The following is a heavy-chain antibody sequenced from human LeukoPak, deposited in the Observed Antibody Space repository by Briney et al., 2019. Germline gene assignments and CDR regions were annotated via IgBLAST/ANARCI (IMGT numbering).Heavy chain of an antibody. J-gene: IGHJ6*02. V-gene: IGHV1-24*01. Sequence: ASVNVSCRVSGYPLNELSMHWVRQAPGKGLEWMGGFHREDGDKIYAQSFQGRFTLTKDTSADTAYMQLSSLRSEDTAVYYCATAGLMGPTYFGLFVWGQGTTVTVSS. D-gene: IGHD2-8*01. CDR1: GYPLNELS. CDR2: FHREDGDK. CDR3: ATAGLMGPTYFGLFV.